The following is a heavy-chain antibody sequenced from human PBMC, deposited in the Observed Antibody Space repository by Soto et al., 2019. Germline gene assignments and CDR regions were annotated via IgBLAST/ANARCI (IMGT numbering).Heavy chain of an antibody. CDR1: GYTFTTFG. CDR3: ARGRDPLSVYYYCCGMDV. CDR2: ISAYNGNT. Sequence: QVQLMQSGAEVKTPGASVKVSCKASGYTFTTFGISWVRQAPGQGLEWMGWISAYNGNTNYAQKFQGRVTMTTDTSTSTAYMELRSLISDDTAVYYCARGRDPLSVYYYCCGMDVWGQGTTVTVSS. V-gene: IGHV1-18*04. J-gene: IGHJ6*02.